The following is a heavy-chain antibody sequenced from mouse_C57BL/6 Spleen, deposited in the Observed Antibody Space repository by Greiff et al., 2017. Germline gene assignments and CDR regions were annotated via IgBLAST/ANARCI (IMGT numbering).Heavy chain of an antibody. CDR3: ARGDGYSGHFDY. V-gene: IGHV5-4*03. D-gene: IGHD2-3*01. CDR2: ISDGGSYT. J-gene: IGHJ2*01. CDR1: GFTFSSYA. Sequence: EVMLVESGGGLVKPGGSLKLSCAASGFTFSSYAMSWVRQTPEKRLEWVATISDGGSYTYYPDNVKGRFTISRDNAKNNLYLQMSHLKSEDTAMYYWARGDGYSGHFDYWGQGTTLTVSS.